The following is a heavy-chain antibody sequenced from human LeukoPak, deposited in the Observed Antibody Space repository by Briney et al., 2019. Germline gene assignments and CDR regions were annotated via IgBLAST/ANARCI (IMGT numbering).Heavy chain of an antibody. J-gene: IGHJ4*02. D-gene: IGHD5-18*01. V-gene: IGHV4-31*02. CDR3: ARAVGYSYGDY. Sequence: WIGYIYYSGSTYYNPSLKSRVTISVDTSKNQFSLKLSSVTAADTAVYYCARAVGYSYGDYWGQGTLVTVSS. CDR2: IYYSGST.